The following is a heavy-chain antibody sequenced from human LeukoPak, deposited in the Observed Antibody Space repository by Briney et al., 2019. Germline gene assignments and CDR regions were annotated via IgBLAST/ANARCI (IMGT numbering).Heavy chain of an antibody. CDR2: NYTSGST. Sequence: SETLSLTCTVSGDSISSGNYYWSWIRQPAGKGLEWIGRNYTSGSTNYNPSLKSRVTISVDTSKNQFSLKLSSVTAADTAVYYCARTPYAVTHFDYWGQGTLVTVSS. CDR3: ARTPYAVTHFDY. D-gene: IGHD4-17*01. V-gene: IGHV4-61*02. CDR1: GDSISSGNYY. J-gene: IGHJ4*02.